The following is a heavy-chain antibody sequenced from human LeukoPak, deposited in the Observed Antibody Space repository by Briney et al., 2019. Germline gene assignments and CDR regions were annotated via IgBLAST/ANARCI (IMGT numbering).Heavy chain of an antibody. Sequence: ASVKVSCKASGYTFTSYDINWVRQATGQGLEWTGWMNPNSGNTGYAQKFQGRVTMTRNTSISTAYMELSSLRSEDTAVYYCARYGGTVTDRMIYYYGMDVWGQGTTVTVSS. V-gene: IGHV1-8*01. CDR2: MNPNSGNT. D-gene: IGHD4-11*01. CDR3: ARYGGTVTDRMIYYYGMDV. J-gene: IGHJ6*02. CDR1: GYTFTSYD.